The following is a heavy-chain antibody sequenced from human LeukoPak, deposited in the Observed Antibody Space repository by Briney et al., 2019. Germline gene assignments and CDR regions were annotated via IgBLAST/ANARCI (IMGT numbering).Heavy chain of an antibody. CDR3: ATFRWGVGFEY. J-gene: IGHJ4*02. CDR2: IHHSGST. D-gene: IGHD3-16*01. V-gene: IGHV4-34*01. CDR1: GGSFSGSFSDYY. Sequence: SETLSLTCAVYGGSFSGSFSDYYWTCIRQTPGKGLEWIGEIHHSGSTNYNPSLKSRVTISVDTSKNRFSLKLNSLTAADTAVYYCATFRWGVGFEYXGQGTXATVSS.